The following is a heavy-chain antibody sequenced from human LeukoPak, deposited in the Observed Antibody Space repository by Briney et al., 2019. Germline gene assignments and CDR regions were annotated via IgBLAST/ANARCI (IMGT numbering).Heavy chain of an antibody. CDR1: GFTFSSYA. Sequence: GGSLRLSCAASGFTFSSYAMSWVRQAPGKGLEWVSAISGSGGSTYYPDSVKGRFTISRDNSKNTLYLQMNSLRAEDTAVYYCAKEGNDNYYYYYYMDVWGKGTTVTVSS. V-gene: IGHV3-23*01. CDR2: ISGSGGST. CDR3: AKEGNDNYYYYYYMDV. D-gene: IGHD1-1*01. J-gene: IGHJ6*03.